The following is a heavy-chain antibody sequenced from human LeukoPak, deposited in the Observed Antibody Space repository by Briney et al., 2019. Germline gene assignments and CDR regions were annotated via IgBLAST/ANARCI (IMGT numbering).Heavy chain of an antibody. CDR1: GGSISSYY. J-gene: IGHJ4*02. D-gene: IGHD6-13*01. CDR3: ARGGRIAAAGFDY. CDR2: IYYSGST. V-gene: IGHV4-59*01. Sequence: SEILSLTCTVSGGSISSYYWSWIRQPPGKGLEWIGYIYYSGSTNYNPSLKSRVTISVDTSKNQFSLKLSSVTAADTAVYYCARGGRIAAAGFDYWGQGTLVTVSS.